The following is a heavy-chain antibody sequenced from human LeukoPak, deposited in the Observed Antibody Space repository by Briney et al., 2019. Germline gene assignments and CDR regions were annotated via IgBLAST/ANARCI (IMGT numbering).Heavy chain of an antibody. V-gene: IGHV4-34*01. CDR3: ASSVVVPSAADY. CDR1: GASFSNYY. D-gene: IGHD2-2*01. Sequence: SETLSLTCVVYGASFSNYYWSWIRQPPGRGLEWIGEINHTGSTNYNPSLKSRVTISVDMSKNQFSLKVTSMTAADTAVYYCASSVVVPSAADYWGQGTLVTVSS. CDR2: INHTGST. J-gene: IGHJ4*02.